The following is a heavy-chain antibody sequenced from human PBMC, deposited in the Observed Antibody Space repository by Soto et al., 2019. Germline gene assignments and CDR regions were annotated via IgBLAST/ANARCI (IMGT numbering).Heavy chain of an antibody. V-gene: IGHV4-39*01. J-gene: IGHJ5*02. CDR1: GGSISSSSYY. Sequence: SETLSLTCTVSGGSISSSSYYWGWIRQPPGKGLEWIGSIYYSGSTYYNPSLKSRVTISVDTSKNQFSLKLSSVTAADTAVYYCASHLRDYYDSSGYSNNWFDPWGQGTLVTVS. CDR3: ASHLRDYYDSSGYSNNWFDP. D-gene: IGHD3-22*01. CDR2: IYYSGST.